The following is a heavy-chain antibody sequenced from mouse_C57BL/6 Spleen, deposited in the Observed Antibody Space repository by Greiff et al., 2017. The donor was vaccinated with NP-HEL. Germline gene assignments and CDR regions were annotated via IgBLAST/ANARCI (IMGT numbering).Heavy chain of an antibody. Sequence: QVQLQQPGAELVMPGASVKLSCKASGYTFTSYWMHWVQQRPGQGLEWIGEIDPSDSYTNYTQKFKGKFTLTVDKSSSTAYMQLSSLTSEDSAVYYCARGTTGGLGGFAYWGQGTLVTVSA. J-gene: IGHJ3*01. CDR3: ARGTTGGLGGFAY. CDR2: IDPSDSYT. V-gene: IGHV1-69*01. D-gene: IGHD1-1*01. CDR1: GYTFTSYW.